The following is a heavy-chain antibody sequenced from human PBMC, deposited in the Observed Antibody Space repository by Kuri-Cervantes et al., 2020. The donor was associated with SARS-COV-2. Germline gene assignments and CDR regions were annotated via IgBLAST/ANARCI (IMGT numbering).Heavy chain of an antibody. J-gene: IGHJ4*02. Sequence: SGPTLVKPTQTLTLTCTFSVFSLTTSGMCVAWIRQPPGKALEWLARNDWDDDKYNKTSLNTRLSISKYTSKDQVVLTMTNMDPVDTATYYCVRIRSATVIADYWGQGTLVTVSS. CDR2: NDWDDDK. D-gene: IGHD4-11*01. CDR1: VFSLTTSGMC. CDR3: VRIRSATVIADY. V-gene: IGHV2-70*11.